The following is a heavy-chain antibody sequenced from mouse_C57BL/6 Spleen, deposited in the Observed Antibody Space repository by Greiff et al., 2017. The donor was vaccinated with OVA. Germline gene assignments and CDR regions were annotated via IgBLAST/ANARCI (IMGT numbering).Heavy chain of an antibody. D-gene: IGHD2-2*01. CDR2: ISNGGGST. CDR3: ARHQGYGYGRAWFAY. CDR1: GFTFSDYY. J-gene: IGHJ3*01. Sequence: EVQLQESGGGLVQPGGSLKLSCAASGFTFSDYYMYWVRQTPEKRLEWVAYISNGGGSTYYPDTVKGRFTISRDNAKNSLYLQMSRLKSEDTAMYYCARHQGYGYGRAWFAYWGQGTLVTVSA. V-gene: IGHV5-12*01.